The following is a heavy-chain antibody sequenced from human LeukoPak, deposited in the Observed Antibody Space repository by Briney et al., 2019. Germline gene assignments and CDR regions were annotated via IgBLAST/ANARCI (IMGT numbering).Heavy chain of an antibody. CDR2: ISSSSSYI. CDR1: GFTFSSYS. Sequence: GGSLRLFCAASGFTFSSYSMNWVRQAPGKGLEWVSSISSSSSYIYSADSVKGRFTISRDNAKNSLYLQMNSLGAEDTAVYYCARDFSDSSGYYYYFDYWGQGTLVTVSS. D-gene: IGHD3-22*01. CDR3: ARDFSDSSGYYYYFDY. V-gene: IGHV3-21*01. J-gene: IGHJ4*02.